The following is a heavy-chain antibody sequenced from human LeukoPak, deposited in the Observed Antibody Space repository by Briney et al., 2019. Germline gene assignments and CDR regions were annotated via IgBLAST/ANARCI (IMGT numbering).Heavy chain of an antibody. CDR3: AISIQAAAIPAFDY. D-gene: IGHD6-25*01. J-gene: IGHJ4*02. Sequence: ASVKVSCKAPGNTFARHNIHWMRQAPGQGLELMGWINPDRGGTDYAPQCQGKVTITNDTSNRAAFMDLSSLVSEDSAVYFFAISIQAAAIPAFDYWGQGTLVTVSS. CDR2: INPDRGGT. CDR1: GNTFARHN. V-gene: IGHV1-2*02.